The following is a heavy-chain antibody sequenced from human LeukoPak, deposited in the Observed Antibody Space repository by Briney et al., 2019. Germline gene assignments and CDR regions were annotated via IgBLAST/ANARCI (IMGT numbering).Heavy chain of an antibody. D-gene: IGHD3-22*01. Sequence: ASVKVSCKASGYTFTSYGISWVRQAPGQGLEWMGWINPNSGGTNYAQKFQGRVTMTRDTSISTAYMELSRLRSDDTAVYYCARVGYYYDSEGDYWGQGTLVTVSS. CDR1: GYTFTSYG. V-gene: IGHV1-2*02. J-gene: IGHJ4*02. CDR2: INPNSGGT. CDR3: ARVGYYYDSEGDY.